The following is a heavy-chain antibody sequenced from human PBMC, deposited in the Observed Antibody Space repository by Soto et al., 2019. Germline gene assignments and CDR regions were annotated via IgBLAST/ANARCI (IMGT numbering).Heavy chain of an antibody. D-gene: IGHD3-16*01. V-gene: IGHV3-23*01. CDR3: AKASEVAWGASEYYYYGMDV. CDR1: GFTFSSYA. J-gene: IGHJ6*02. CDR2: ISGSGGST. Sequence: PGGSLRLSCAASGFTFSSYAMSWVRQAPGKGLEWVSAISGSGGSTYYADSVKGRFTISRDNSKNTLYLQMNSLRAEDTAVYYCAKASEVAWGASEYYYYGMDVWGQGTTVTVSS.